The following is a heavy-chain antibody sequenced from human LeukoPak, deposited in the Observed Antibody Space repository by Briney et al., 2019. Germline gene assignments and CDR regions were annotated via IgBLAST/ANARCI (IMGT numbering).Heavy chain of an antibody. J-gene: IGHJ3*02. V-gene: IGHV3-23*01. CDR3: ATEVYQLNRII. CDR2: ISGSGGST. CDR1: GFTFSSYA. D-gene: IGHD2-2*01. Sequence: AGGSLRLSCAASGFTFSSYAMSWVRQAPGKGLEWVSAISGSGGSTYYADSVKGRFTISRDNSKNTLYLQMNSLRAEDTAVYYRATEVYQLNRIIWGQGTMVTVSS.